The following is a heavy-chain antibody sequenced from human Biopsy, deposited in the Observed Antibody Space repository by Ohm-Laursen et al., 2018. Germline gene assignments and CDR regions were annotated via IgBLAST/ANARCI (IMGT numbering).Heavy chain of an antibody. CDR2: ISPKSGDT. D-gene: IGHD6-19*01. Sequence: ASVKVSCKASGYTFAGYYLHWVRQAPGQGLKWMGWISPKSGDTNYAHKFQGNITMTRDTSMSTAYMEMSRLRCDDTAVYYCALQSVAQMKNFDYWGQGTLVTVSS. CDR1: GYTFAGYY. CDR3: ALQSVAQMKNFDY. J-gene: IGHJ4*02. V-gene: IGHV1-2*02.